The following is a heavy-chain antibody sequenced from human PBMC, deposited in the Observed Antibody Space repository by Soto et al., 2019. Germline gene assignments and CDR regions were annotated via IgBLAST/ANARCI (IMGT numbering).Heavy chain of an antibody. CDR2: IAYTGIT. J-gene: IGHJ4*02. Sequence: HVHLQESGPGLLKPSETLSLTCSGSGGPIRSYYLSWVRQAPGKGLEWIAYIAYTGITVYNPSLRSGGNTSGDTSQNVFNLKMTAVTDADKAVYYSARDEFSGYEALDYWGQGILVTVSS. CDR1: GGPIRSYY. D-gene: IGHD5-12*01. CDR3: ARDEFSGYEALDY. V-gene: IGHV4-59*01.